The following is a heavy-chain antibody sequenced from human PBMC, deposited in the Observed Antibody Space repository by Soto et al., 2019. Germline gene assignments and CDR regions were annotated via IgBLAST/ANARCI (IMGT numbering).Heavy chain of an antibody. CDR1: GYSFTSYW. J-gene: IGHJ4*02. D-gene: IGHD1-26*01. V-gene: IGHV5-51*01. CDR2: IYPGDSDT. CDR3: ARHTYYSGRPTTVNPSDY. Sequence: GESLKISCKGSGYSFTSYWIGWVRQMPGKGLEWMGIIYPGDSDTRYSPPFQGQVTISADKSISTAYLQWSSLKASDTAMYYCARHTYYSGRPTTVNPSDYWGQGTLVTVSS.